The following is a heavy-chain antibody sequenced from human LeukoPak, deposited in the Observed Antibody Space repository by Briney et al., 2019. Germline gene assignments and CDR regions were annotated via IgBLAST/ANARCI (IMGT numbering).Heavy chain of an antibody. V-gene: IGHV5-51*01. D-gene: IGHD6-6*01. CDR2: IYPGDSDT. CDR3: ARQYSSSSREVVY. CDR1: GYTFTSYW. Sequence: PGESLKLSCEVSGYTFTSYWIGWVRQMPGKDLEWVGIIYPGDSDTRYIPSFQGQLTISADKSISSAYLQWSSLKAPDTAMYSYARQYSSSSREVVYWGQGTLVTVSS. J-gene: IGHJ4*02.